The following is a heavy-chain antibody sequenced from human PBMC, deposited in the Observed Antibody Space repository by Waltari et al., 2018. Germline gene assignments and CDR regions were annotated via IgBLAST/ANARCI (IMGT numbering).Heavy chain of an antibody. V-gene: IGHV3-9*01. CDR3: VKGGWGFGAFYEQH. J-gene: IGHJ4*02. CDR2: IGWNSGAS. CDR1: GFRFDDYA. Sequence: EVQLVTSGGGLVQPGRSLRLACVGSGFRFDDYAMYWVRQRPGKGLGWRSGIGWNSGASGYADSGRGRFSTYRDNARKSLYLQMGRLRPEDTALYYCVKGGWGFGAFYEQHWGQGIQVTVSS. D-gene: IGHD3-10*01.